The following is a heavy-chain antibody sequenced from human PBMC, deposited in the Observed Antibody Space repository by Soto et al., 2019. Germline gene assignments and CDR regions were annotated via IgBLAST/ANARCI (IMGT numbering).Heavy chain of an antibody. V-gene: IGHV3-30-3*01. CDR2: ISYDGRNQ. CDR1: GFTFSSYA. D-gene: IGHD2-2*01. J-gene: IGHJ4*02. Sequence: QVLLVDSGGGVVQPGRSLRLSCAASGFTFSSYAMNWVRQAPGKVLEWVALISYDGRNQYYADSVRGRFTISRDSSTNTLFLQLNSLRAADTAVYYCGSCTRTSCDLGSEYWVQGTLVTVSS. CDR3: GSCTRTSCDLGSEY.